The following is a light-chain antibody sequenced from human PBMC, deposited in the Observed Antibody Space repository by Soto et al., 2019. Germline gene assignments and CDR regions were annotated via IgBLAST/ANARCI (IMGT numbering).Light chain of an antibody. CDR2: VAS. Sequence: EIVMTQSPGTLSLSPGERATISCRASQVIGSRYLAWYHQKSGQAPRLLIYVASSRATGIPERFSGSGSGTDLTLTISRLEPEDCGLYYCQHFASSITHTFGQWTKL. CDR3: QHFASSITHT. CDR1: QVIGSRY. V-gene: IGKV3-20*01. J-gene: IGKJ2*01.